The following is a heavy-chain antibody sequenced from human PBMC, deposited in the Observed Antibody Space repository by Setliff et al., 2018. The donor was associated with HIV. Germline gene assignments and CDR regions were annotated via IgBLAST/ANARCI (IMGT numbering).Heavy chain of an antibody. D-gene: IGHD3-10*01. V-gene: IGHV4-59*01. CDR3: VRALPKPRGLTWFDP. CDR1: GVSISNYY. J-gene: IGHJ5*02. Sequence: SETLSLTCTVSGVSISNYYWSWIRQTPEMGLEWIGYMYYGGATNYNPSLKSRVTISQDTSHNQFSLKPTSVTVTDTAVYYCVRALPKPRGLTWFDPWGQGTLVTVSS. CDR2: MYYGGAT.